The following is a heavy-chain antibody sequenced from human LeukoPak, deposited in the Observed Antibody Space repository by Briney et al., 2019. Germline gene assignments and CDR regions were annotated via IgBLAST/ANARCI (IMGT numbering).Heavy chain of an antibody. V-gene: IGHV3-72*01. Sequence: PGGSLRLSCEASGFTLSDHHMDWVRQAPGKGLEWIGRIRNKGRGYSTVFAASVNGRFTTSRDEPTNSLFLQMDSLKTEDTAVYYCTRIFYYGSPGYYPDHWGQGTLVTVSS. CDR2: IRNKGRGYST. J-gene: IGHJ4*02. CDR3: TRIFYYGSPGYYPDH. CDR1: GFTLSDHH. D-gene: IGHD3-9*01.